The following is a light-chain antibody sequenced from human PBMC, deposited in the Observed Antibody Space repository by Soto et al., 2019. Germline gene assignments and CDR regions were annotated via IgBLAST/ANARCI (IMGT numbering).Light chain of an antibody. V-gene: IGLV2-14*01. CDR1: SSDVGDYDF. CDR2: EVT. J-gene: IGLJ1*01. CDR3: SSYTSSSTPLV. Sequence: QSVLAQPAAVSGSPGQSLTISCTGASSDVGDYDFVSWYLQHPGKVPKLIIYEVTKRPSGVSDRFSGSKSGNTASLTISGVQAEDEADYYCSSYTSSSTPLVFGTGTKVTVL.